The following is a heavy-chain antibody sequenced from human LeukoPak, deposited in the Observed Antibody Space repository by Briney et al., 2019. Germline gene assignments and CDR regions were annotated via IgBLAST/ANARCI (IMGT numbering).Heavy chain of an antibody. D-gene: IGHD6-19*01. CDR1: GFTFINYA. J-gene: IGHJ4*02. CDR2: ISGSGGDT. CDR3: AKGIGSSSRDYFDY. V-gene: IGHV3-23*01. Sequence: GGSLRLSCAASGFTFINYAMTWVRQAPGKGLEWVSGISGSGGDTYYADSVKGRFTISRDNSRNTLYLQMNSLRAEDTAVYYCAKGIGSSSRDYFDYWGQGTLVTVSS.